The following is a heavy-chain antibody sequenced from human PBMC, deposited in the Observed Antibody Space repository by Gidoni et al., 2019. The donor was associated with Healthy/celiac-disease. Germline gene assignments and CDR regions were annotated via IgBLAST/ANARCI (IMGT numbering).Heavy chain of an antibody. CDR3: TTVTVYDYVWGSYRYGAFDI. V-gene: IGHV3-15*01. Sequence: EVQLVESGGGLVKPGGSLRLSCAASGFTFSNAWMSWVRQAPGKGLEWVGRIKSKTDGGTTDYAAPVKGRFTISRDDSKNTLYLQMNSLKTEDTAVYYCTTVTVYDYVWGSYRYGAFDIWGQGTMVTVSS. D-gene: IGHD3-16*02. J-gene: IGHJ3*02. CDR2: IKSKTDGGTT. CDR1: GFTFSNAW.